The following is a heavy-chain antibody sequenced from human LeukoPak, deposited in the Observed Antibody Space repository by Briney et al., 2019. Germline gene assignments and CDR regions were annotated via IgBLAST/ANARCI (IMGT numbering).Heavy chain of an antibody. Sequence: ASVKVSCKASGYTFTGYYMHWVRQAPGQGLEWMGWISAYNGNTNYAQKLQGRVTMTTDTSTSTAYMELRSLRSDDTAVYYCARDLAIYDSSGSQYWGQGTLVTVSS. CDR1: GYTFTGYY. V-gene: IGHV1-18*04. CDR3: ARDLAIYDSSGSQY. D-gene: IGHD3-22*01. CDR2: ISAYNGNT. J-gene: IGHJ4*02.